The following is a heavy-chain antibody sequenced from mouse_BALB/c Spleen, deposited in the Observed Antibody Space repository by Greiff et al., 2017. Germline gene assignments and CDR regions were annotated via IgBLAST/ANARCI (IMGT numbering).Heavy chain of an antibody. CDR1: GYTFTSYW. CDR3: AREAGYYAMDY. V-gene: IGHV1-87*01. Sequence: QVQLQQSGAELARPGASVKLSCKASGYTFTSYWMQWVKQRPGQGLEWIGAIYPGDGDTRYTQKFKGKATLTADKSSSTAYMQLSSLASEDSAVYYCAREAGYYAMDYWGQGTSVTVSS. CDR2: IYPGDGDT. J-gene: IGHJ4*01.